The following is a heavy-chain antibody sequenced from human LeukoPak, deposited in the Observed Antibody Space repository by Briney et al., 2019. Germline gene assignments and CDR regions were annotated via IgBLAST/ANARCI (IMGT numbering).Heavy chain of an antibody. CDR2: VHTVGSA. J-gene: IGHJ4*02. CDR3: SRGCTYADSDY. Sequence: SETLSLTCTVSGDSISSGSYYWSWIRQPAGKGLEWIGRVHTVGSADYNPPLESRVTMSLDTSKNQVSLRLTSVTAADTALYYCSRGCTYADSDYWGQGTLVTVSS. V-gene: IGHV4-61*02. CDR1: GDSISSGSYY. D-gene: IGHD5-18*01.